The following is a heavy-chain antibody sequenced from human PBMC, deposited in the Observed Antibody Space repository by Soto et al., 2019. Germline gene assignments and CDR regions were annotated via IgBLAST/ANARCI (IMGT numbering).Heavy chain of an antibody. D-gene: IGHD6-19*01. Sequence: GASVKVSCKASGGTFSSYAISWVRQASGQGLEWMGGIIPIFGTANYAQKFQGRVTITADESTSTAYMELSSLRSEDTAVYYCAREAVAGRRAYGMDVWGQGTTVTVSS. CDR1: GGTFSSYA. V-gene: IGHV1-69*13. CDR2: IIPIFGTA. CDR3: AREAVAGRRAYGMDV. J-gene: IGHJ6*02.